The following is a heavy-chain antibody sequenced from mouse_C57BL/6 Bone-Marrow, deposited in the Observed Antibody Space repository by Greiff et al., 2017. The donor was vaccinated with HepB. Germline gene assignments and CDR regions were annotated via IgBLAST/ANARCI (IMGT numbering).Heavy chain of an antibody. J-gene: IGHJ2*01. Sequence: QVQLQQPGAELVRPGASVTLSCKASGYTFTDYEMHWVKQTPVHGLEWIGAIDPETGGTAYNQKFKGKAILTADKSSSTAYMELRSLTSEDSAVYYCTRSSPNWDVDYWGQGTTLTVSS. D-gene: IGHD4-1*01. CDR2: IDPETGGT. CDR1: GYTFTDYE. V-gene: IGHV1-15*01. CDR3: TRSSPNWDVDY.